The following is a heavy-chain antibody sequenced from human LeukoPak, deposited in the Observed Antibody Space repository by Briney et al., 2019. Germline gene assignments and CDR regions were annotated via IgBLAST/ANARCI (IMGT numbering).Heavy chain of an antibody. Sequence: PSETLSLTCTVSGYSISSGYYWGWIRQPPGKGLEWIGSIYHSGRTFYNPSLKSRVTISVDTSKNQFSLKLSSVTAADTAVYYCARGGYSGYDYRYYYYYMDVWGKGTTVTISS. J-gene: IGHJ6*03. CDR3: ARGGYSGYDYRYYYYYMDV. D-gene: IGHD5-12*01. CDR1: GYSISSGYY. CDR2: IYHSGRT. V-gene: IGHV4-38-2*02.